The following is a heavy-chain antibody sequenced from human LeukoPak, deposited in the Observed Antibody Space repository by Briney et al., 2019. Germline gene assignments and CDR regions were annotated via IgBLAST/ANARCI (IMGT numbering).Heavy chain of an antibody. J-gene: IGHJ6*03. CDR3: ARDGSSTSYSFNVYYYYMDV. D-gene: IGHD2-2*01. CDR1: GYTFTGNY. Sequence: ASVKVSCKASGYTFTGNYMHWVRQAPGQGLEWVGWINPNSGDRSYAQTFQGRVTMTRDTSISTAPMELSSLRSDDTAVYYCARDGSSTSYSFNVYYYYMDVWGKGTTVTVSS. V-gene: IGHV1-2*02. CDR2: INPNSGDR.